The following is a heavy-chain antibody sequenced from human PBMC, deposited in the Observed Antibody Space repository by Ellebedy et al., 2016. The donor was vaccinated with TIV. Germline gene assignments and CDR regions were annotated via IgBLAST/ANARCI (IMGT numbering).Heavy chain of an antibody. CDR2: ISSSGSTI. Sequence: GESLKISCAASGFTFSSYEMNWVRQAPGKGLEWVSYISSSGSTIYYADSVKGRFTISRDNAKNSLYLQMNSLRAEDTAVYYCARGYYYGSGSYYPFDYWGQGTLVTVSS. CDR1: GFTFSSYE. J-gene: IGHJ4*02. CDR3: ARGYYYGSGSYYPFDY. V-gene: IGHV3-48*03. D-gene: IGHD3-10*01.